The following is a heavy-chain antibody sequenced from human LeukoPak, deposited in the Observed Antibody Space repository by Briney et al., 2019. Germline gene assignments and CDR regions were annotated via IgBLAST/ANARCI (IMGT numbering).Heavy chain of an antibody. CDR3: AVGYCSSTSCYDAFDI. V-gene: IGHV3-43D*03. Sequence: PGGSLRFSCAGSGFTFDDYAMHWVRQAPGKGLEWVSLISWDGGRTYYADSVKGRFTISRDNSKNSLYLQMNSLRAEDTALYYCAVGYCSSTSCYDAFDIWGQGTMVTVSS. CDR2: ISWDGGRT. J-gene: IGHJ3*02. D-gene: IGHD2-2*01. CDR1: GFTFDDYA.